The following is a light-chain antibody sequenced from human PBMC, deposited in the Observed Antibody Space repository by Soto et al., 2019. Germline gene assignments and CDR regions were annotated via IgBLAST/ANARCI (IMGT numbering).Light chain of an antibody. V-gene: IGKV3-20*01. J-gene: IGKJ1*01. CDR1: QSIRSNY. CDR2: GAF. CDR3: QQYNKWPQWT. Sequence: EIVLTQSPGTLSLSPGERATLSCRASQSIRSNYLAWYQQKPGQAPRFLIYGAFSRATGIPDRFSGSGSGTDFTLTISSLQSEDFAVYYCQQYNKWPQWTFGQGTKVDIK.